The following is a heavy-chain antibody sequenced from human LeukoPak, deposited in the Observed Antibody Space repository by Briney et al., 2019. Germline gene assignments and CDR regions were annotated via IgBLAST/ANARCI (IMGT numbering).Heavy chain of an antibody. D-gene: IGHD5-12*01. CDR1: GYMFTEYW. Sequence: KPGESLKISCKGSGYMFTEYWIGWVRQMPGKGLEWMGTIFPGDSDRKYSPSFEGQVTISVDKSISAAYLQWDSLKASDSAIYYCARRGYGLSLDYWGQGTPVTVSS. J-gene: IGHJ4*02. CDR3: ARRGYGLSLDY. V-gene: IGHV5-51*03. CDR2: IFPGDSDR.